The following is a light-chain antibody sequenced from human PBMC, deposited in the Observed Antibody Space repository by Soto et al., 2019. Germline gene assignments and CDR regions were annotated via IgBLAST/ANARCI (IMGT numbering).Light chain of an antibody. CDR2: AAS. Sequence: AIRMTQPQYSFSASTGDRVTITCRVSQGISSYLAWYQQKPGKARKLLIYAASTLQSGVPSRFSGSGSGIYFTLTISCLQSEDFATYYCQQYYSYPLWTFGQGTKVDIK. CDR3: QQYYSYPLWT. CDR1: QGISSY. V-gene: IGKV1-8*01. J-gene: IGKJ1*01.